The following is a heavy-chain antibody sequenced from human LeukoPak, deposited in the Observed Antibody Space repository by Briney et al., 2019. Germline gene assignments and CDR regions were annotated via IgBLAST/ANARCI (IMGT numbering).Heavy chain of an antibody. CDR3: AKGRPRYGSGSYRPFDY. CDR2: ISGSGGST. J-gene: IGHJ4*02. V-gene: IGHV3-23*01. D-gene: IGHD3-10*01. CDR1: GFTFSSYA. Sequence: PGGSLRLSCAASGFTFSSYAMSWVRQAPGKGLEWVSAISGSGGSTYYADSVEGRFTISRDNSKNTLYLQMNSLRAEDTAVYYCAKGRPRYGSGSYRPFDYWGQGTLVTVSS.